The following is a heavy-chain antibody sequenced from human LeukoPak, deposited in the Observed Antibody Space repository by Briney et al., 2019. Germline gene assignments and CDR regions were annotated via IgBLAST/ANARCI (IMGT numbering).Heavy chain of an antibody. CDR1: GFTFSDHY. V-gene: IGHV3-11*06. CDR3: ATDLTGPEDY. J-gene: IGHJ4*02. CDR2: ISGSSEYI. Sequence: PGGSPRLSCAASGFTFSDHYMTWIRQAPGKGLEWVSYISGSSEYIHYADSVKGRFTISRDNAKNTLYLQMNSLRADDTAVYYCATDLTGPEDYWGQGTLVTVSS.